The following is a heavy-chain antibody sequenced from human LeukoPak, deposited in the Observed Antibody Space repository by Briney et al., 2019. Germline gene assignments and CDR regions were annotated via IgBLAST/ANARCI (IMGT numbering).Heavy chain of an antibody. CDR1: GFTVSSYS. Sequence: GESLRLSCVVSGFTVSSYSMIWVRQAPGKGLEFISYISRSGSTTYYADSVKGRFTISRDNVKNSLYLQVSSLRDEDTAVYYCARGSVGGSYSDYWGQGTLVTVSS. V-gene: IGHV3-48*02. D-gene: IGHD1-26*01. J-gene: IGHJ4*02. CDR3: ARGSVGGSYSDY. CDR2: ISRSGSTT.